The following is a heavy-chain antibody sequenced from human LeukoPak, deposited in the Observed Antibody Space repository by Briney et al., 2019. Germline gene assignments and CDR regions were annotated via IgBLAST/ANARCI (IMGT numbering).Heavy chain of an antibody. CDR3: ARAALGYCSSTSCSWEPFLFDY. J-gene: IGHJ4*02. CDR1: GGSISSYY. Sequence: PSETLSLTCTVSGGSISSYYWSWIRQPPGKGLEWIGYIYYSGSTNYNPSLKSRVTISVDTSKNQFSLKLSSVTAADTAVYYCARAALGYCSSTSCSWEPFLFDYWGQGTLVTVSS. V-gene: IGHV4-59*01. CDR2: IYYSGST. D-gene: IGHD2-2*01.